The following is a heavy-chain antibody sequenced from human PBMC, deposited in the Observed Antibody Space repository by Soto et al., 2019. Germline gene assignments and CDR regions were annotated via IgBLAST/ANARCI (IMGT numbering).Heavy chain of an antibody. J-gene: IGHJ3*01. V-gene: IGHV1-46*01. CDR3: ASPIGGSYNAFDF. Sequence: GASVKVSCKAPGYTFISYYMHWVRQAPGQGLQWMGIINPSGSITTYAQKFQGRVTMSRDTSTSTVYMELSSLTSDDTAVYYCASPIGGSYNAFDFWGQGTMVPVSS. CDR1: GYTFISYY. D-gene: IGHD1-26*01. CDR2: INPSGSIT.